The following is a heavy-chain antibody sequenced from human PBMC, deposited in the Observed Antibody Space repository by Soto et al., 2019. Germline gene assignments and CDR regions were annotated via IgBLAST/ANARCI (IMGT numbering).Heavy chain of an antibody. D-gene: IGHD2-15*01. CDR3: ARKPPYCGGGSCYFRAFDI. Sequence: QVQLVQSGAEVKKPVASVKVSCKASGYTFTAYYVHWVRQAPGQGLEWMGWIDPNSGDTNYAQKFQGWVTMTGDTSISTVYMELTRLRSDDTAVYYCARKPPYCGGGSCYFRAFDIWGQGTMVTVSS. CDR2: IDPNSGDT. CDR1: GYTFTAYY. V-gene: IGHV1-2*04. J-gene: IGHJ3*02.